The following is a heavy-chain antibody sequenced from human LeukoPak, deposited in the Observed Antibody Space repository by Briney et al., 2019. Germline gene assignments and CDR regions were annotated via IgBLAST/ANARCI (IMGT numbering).Heavy chain of an antibody. CDR2: ISGSGGST. Sequence: GGSLRLSCAASGFTFSSYAMSWVRQAPGKGLEWVSAISGSGGSTYYADSVKGRFTISRDNSKNTLYLQMNSLRAEDTAVYYCAREPGYSSSWYNGYWGQGTLVTVSS. D-gene: IGHD6-13*01. J-gene: IGHJ4*02. V-gene: IGHV3-23*01. CDR3: AREPGYSSSWYNGY. CDR1: GFTFSSYA.